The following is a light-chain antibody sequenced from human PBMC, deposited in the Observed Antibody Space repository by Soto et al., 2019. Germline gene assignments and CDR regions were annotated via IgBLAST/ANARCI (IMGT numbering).Light chain of an antibody. V-gene: IGKV1-39*01. Sequence: DIQMTQSPSSLSASVGDRVTITCRASQSISSYLNWYQQKPGQAPKLLIYAASSLQSGVPSRFSGSGSGTEFTLTISSLQPDDFATYYCQHYNSYSEAFGQGTKV. CDR3: QHYNSYSEA. J-gene: IGKJ1*01. CDR1: QSISSY. CDR2: AAS.